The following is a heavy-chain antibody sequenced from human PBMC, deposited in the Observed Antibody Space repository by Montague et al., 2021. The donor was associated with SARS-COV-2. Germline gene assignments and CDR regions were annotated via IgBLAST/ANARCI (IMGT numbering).Heavy chain of an antibody. J-gene: IGHJ6*02. CDR3: ARGRDSGTYFGTKYYFQYGLDV. D-gene: IGHD3-10*01. V-gene: IGHV4-34*01. Sequence: SETLSLTCDFSDGSVSAYFWSWVRQLPGKGLEWIGQVDRGGTAHYSPSLRSRLTLSVDTSNNQVSLNLTSVTATDTATYYCARGRDSGTYFGTKYYFQYGLDVWGQGTTVTVSS. CDR1: DGSVSAYF. CDR2: VDRGGTA.